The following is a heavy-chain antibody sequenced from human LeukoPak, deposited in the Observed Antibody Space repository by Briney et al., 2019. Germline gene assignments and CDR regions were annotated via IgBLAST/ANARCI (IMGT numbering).Heavy chain of an antibody. CDR1: GFTFDDYA. V-gene: IGHV3-48*01. CDR2: ISGGSRTM. J-gene: IGHJ4*02. Sequence: PGGSLRLSCAASGFTFDDYAMHWLRQAPGKGLEWVSSISGGSRTMHYADSVKGRFTTSRDNAKNSLFLQMNSLRAEDTAVYYCARAGQSDYWGQGTLVTVSS. CDR3: ARAGQSDY.